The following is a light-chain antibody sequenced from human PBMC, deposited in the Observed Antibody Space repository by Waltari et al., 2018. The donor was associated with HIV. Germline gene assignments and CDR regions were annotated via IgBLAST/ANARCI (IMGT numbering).Light chain of an antibody. CDR3: QVLDDENDVI. CDR1: NIGLKR. Sequence: PQAPSVSVAPGQTAKITWGGDNIGLKRVHWYQQRPDQAPLLLINYARARLSGISERFSASTSGTSATLNISRVEAGDEADYYWQVLDDENDVIFGAGTRLTVL. CDR2: YAR. V-gene: IGLV3-21*04. J-gene: IGLJ2*01.